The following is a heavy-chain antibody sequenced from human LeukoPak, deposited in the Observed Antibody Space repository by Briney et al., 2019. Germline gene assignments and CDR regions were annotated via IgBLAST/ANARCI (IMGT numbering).Heavy chain of an antibody. CDR3: AREIFWSGYFSNLHFDY. CDR1: GFTFSNYS. D-gene: IGHD3-3*01. J-gene: IGHJ4*02. Sequence: PGGSLRLSCVASGFTFSNYSMNWVRQAPGKGLEWVSSISSSSSYIYYADSVKGRFTVSRDNAKNSLYLQMNDLRPEDTAVYYCAREIFWSGYFSNLHFDYWGQGTLVTVSS. CDR2: ISSSSSYI. V-gene: IGHV3-21*06.